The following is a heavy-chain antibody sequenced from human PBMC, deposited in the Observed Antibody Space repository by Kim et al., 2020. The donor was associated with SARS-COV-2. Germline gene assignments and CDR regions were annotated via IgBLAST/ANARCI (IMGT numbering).Heavy chain of an antibody. CDR3: ARDGHSSSWPYWYFDL. J-gene: IGHJ2*01. Sequence: ASVKVSCKASGYTFTSYAMNWVRQAPGQGLEWMGWINTNTGNPTYAQGFTGRFVFSLDTSVSTAYLQISSLKAEDTAVYYCARDGHSSSWPYWYFDLWGRGTLVTVSS. V-gene: IGHV7-4-1*02. CDR1: GYTFTSYA. D-gene: IGHD6-13*01. CDR2: INTNTGNP.